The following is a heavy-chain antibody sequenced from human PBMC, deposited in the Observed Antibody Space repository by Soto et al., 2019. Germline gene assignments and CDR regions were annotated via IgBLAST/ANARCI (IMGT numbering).Heavy chain of an antibody. CDR3: ARFRPTYYYDSSGPTSYFDY. Sequence: KASETLSLTCTVSGGSISSGGYYWSWIRQHPGKGLEWIGYIYYSGSTYYNPSLKSRVTISVDTSKNQFSLKLSSVTAADTAVYYCARFRPTYYYDSSGPTSYFDYWGQGTLVTVSS. D-gene: IGHD3-22*01. CDR2: IYYSGST. CDR1: GGSISSGGYY. V-gene: IGHV4-31*03. J-gene: IGHJ4*02.